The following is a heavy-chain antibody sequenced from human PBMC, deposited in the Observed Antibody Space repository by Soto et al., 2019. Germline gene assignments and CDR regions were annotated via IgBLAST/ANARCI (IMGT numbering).Heavy chain of an antibody. CDR2: IGGRGSNT. CDR1: GFTFSSYA. J-gene: IGHJ6*02. CDR3: ARDDSSGYYYLYGMDV. D-gene: IGHD3-22*01. Sequence: GSLRLSCAASGFTFSSYAMNWVRQSSGKGLEWVSTIGGRGSNTYYADSVKGRFTVSRDNPKNTLFLQMNSLRAEDTAVYYCARDDSSGYYYLYGMDVWGQGTTVTVSS. V-gene: IGHV3-23*01.